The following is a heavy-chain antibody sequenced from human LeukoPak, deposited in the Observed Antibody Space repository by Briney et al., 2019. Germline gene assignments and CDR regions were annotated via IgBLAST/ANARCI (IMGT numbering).Heavy chain of an antibody. V-gene: IGHV1-69*06. CDR3: AREGGDVRTTYYYYGMDV. J-gene: IGHJ6*04. Sequence: SVKVSCKASGGTFSSYAISWVRQTPGQGLEWMGGIIPIFGTANYAQKFQGRVTITADKSTSTAYMELSSLRSEDTAVYYCAREGGDVRTTYYYYGMDVWGKGTTVTVSS. CDR1: GGTFSSYA. D-gene: IGHD4-11*01. CDR2: IIPIFGTA.